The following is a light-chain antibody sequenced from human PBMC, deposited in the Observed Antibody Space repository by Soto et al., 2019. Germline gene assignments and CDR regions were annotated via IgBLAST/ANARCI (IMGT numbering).Light chain of an antibody. CDR1: SSNIGSNT. Sequence: QSVLTKPPSASGTPGQRVTISCSGSSSNIGSNTVNWYQQLPGTAPKLLISSNNQRPSGVPDRFSGSKSGTSASLAISWLQSEDEADYYCAAWDDSLNGVVFGGGTKLTVL. J-gene: IGLJ2*01. V-gene: IGLV1-44*01. CDR3: AAWDDSLNGVV. CDR2: SNN.